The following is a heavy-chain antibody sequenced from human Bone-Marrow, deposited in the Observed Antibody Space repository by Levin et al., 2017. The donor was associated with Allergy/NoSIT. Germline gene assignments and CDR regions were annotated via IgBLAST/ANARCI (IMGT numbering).Heavy chain of an antibody. CDR3: AKEGLAVAGYYFDS. J-gene: IGHJ4*02. Sequence: PGGSLRLSCAASGFTFSSYAMSWVRQAPGKGLEWVSSISGSGTITHYAESVKGRFTISRDISKNMLHLQMNSRRPEDTAIYFCAKEGLAVAGYYFDSWGQGTLVTVSS. CDR1: GFTFSSYA. V-gene: IGHV3-23*01. D-gene: IGHD6-19*01. CDR2: ISGSGTIT.